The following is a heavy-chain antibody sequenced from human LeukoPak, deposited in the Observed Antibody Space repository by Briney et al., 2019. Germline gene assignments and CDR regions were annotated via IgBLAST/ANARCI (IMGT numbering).Heavy chain of an antibody. Sequence: ASVKVSCKASGYTFTGYYMHGVRQAPGQGLEWRGWINPNSGGTNYAQKFQGRVTMTRDTSISTAYMELSRLRSDDTAVYYCARDKILWFRELLGYWGQGTLVTVSS. V-gene: IGHV1-2*02. CDR1: GYTFTGYY. CDR3: ARDKILWFRELLGY. CDR2: INPNSGGT. D-gene: IGHD3-10*01. J-gene: IGHJ4*02.